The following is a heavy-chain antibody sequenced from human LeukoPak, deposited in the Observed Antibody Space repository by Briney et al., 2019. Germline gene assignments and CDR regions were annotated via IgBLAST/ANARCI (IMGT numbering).Heavy chain of an antibody. Sequence: SETLSLTCTVSGGSISSYYWSWIRQPAGKGLEWIGRIYTSGSTNYNPSLKSRVTISVDTSKNQFSLKLSSVTAADTAVYYCARDNYGSASYYYYYYMDVWGKGTTVTVSS. CDR2: IYTSGST. CDR3: ARDNYGSASYYYYYYMDV. CDR1: GGSISSYY. D-gene: IGHD3-10*01. V-gene: IGHV4-4*07. J-gene: IGHJ6*03.